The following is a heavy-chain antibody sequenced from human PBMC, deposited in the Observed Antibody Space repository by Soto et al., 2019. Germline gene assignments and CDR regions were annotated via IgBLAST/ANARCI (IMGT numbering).Heavy chain of an antibody. Sequence: ASVKVSCKASGYTFTTYDFNWVRQAPGQRLEWMGWINVYTGNTKYSQNFQGRVTITRDTSASTAYMELSSLRSEDTAVYYCARRFSGNDNSQLDYWGQGTLVTVSS. CDR3: ARRFSGNDNSQLDY. CDR2: INVYTGNT. V-gene: IGHV1-3*01. D-gene: IGHD1-1*01. CDR1: GYTFTTYD. J-gene: IGHJ4*02.